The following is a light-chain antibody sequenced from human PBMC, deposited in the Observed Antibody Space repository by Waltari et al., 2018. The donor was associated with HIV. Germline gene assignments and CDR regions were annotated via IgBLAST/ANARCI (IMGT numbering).Light chain of an antibody. Sequence: EIVMTQSPATLSVSPGERATLSCRASQSVSSNLAWYQQRPGQAPKLLIYGASTTATGIPARFSGSGSGTEFTLTIRSLQSEDFAVYYCQQYNNWPPYTFGQGTKLEIK. J-gene: IGKJ2*01. CDR2: GAS. CDR1: QSVSSN. CDR3: QQYNNWPPYT. V-gene: IGKV3-15*01.